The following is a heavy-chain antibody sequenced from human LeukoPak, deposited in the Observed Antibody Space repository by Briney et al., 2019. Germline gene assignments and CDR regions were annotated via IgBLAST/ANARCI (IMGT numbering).Heavy chain of an antibody. CDR3: AKDLHGDYGISY. D-gene: IGHD4-17*01. Sequence: SQTLSLTCGISGDSVSSSTVIWNWIRQSPSRGLEWLGRTYYRSKWYNDYAESVRSRMTINPDTSKNQVSLQLSSVTPEVTAVYYCAKDLHGDYGISYWGQGPLVTVSS. CDR1: GDSVSSSTVI. V-gene: IGHV6-1*01. J-gene: IGHJ4*02. CDR2: TYYRSKWYN.